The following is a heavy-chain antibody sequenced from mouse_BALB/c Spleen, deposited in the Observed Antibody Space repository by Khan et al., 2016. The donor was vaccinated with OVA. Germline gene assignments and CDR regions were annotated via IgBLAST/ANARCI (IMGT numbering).Heavy chain of an antibody. Sequence: QVQLKQSGAELVRPGTSVKVSCKAAGYAFTDYLIEWVKQRPGQGLEWIGVINPGSGNTNYNEKFKGKATLTADKSSSTAYMQLSSLTSDDSAAYFCARGGYGTLAYWGQGTPVTVS. J-gene: IGHJ3*01. V-gene: IGHV1-54*01. D-gene: IGHD2-1*01. CDR3: ARGGYGTLAY. CDR2: INPGSGNT. CDR1: GYAFTDYL.